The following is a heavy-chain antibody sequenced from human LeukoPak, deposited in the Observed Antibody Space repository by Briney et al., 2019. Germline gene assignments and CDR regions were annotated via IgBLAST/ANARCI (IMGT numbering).Heavy chain of an antibody. Sequence: GGSLRLSCAASGFTVSSNYMSWVRQAPGKGLEWVSVIYSGGSTYYADSVKGRFTISRDNSKNTLYLQMNSLRAEDTAVYYCARDKYSSGWYALLFDYWGQGTLVTVSS. CDR1: GFTVSSNY. V-gene: IGHV3-53*01. CDR3: ARDKYSSGWYALLFDY. D-gene: IGHD6-19*01. J-gene: IGHJ4*02. CDR2: IYSGGST.